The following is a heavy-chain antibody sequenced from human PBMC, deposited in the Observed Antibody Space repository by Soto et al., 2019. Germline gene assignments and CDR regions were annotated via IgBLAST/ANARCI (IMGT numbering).Heavy chain of an antibody. CDR3: ARARRDGYNDDY. V-gene: IGHV1-69*04. J-gene: IGHJ4*02. D-gene: IGHD5-12*01. CDR2: IIPILGIA. Sequence: SVKVSCKASGYTFTSYGSSWVRQAPGQGLEWMGRIIPILGIANYAQKFQGRVTITADKSTSTAYMELSSLRSEDTAVYYCARARRDGYNDDYWGQGTLVTVSS. CDR1: GYTFTSYG.